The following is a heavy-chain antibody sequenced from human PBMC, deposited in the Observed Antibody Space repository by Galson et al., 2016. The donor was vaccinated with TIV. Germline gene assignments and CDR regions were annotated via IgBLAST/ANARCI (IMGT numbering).Heavy chain of an antibody. J-gene: IGHJ4*02. CDR1: GYTFTNYA. CDR3: ARDRSGGTDY. CDR2: ILPSSGTT. Sequence: SVKVSCKASGYTFTNYAINWVRQPPGQGLEWMGGILPSSGTTNYADSVKGRFIMSRDNAKNSLYLQMKSLRAEDTALYYCARDRSGGTDYWGQGTLVAVSS. V-gene: IGHV1-18*04. D-gene: IGHD2-15*01.